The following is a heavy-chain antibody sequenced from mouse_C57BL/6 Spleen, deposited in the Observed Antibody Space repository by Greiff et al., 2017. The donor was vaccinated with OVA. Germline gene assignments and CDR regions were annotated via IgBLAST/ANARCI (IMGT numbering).Heavy chain of an antibody. V-gene: IGHV2-5*01. J-gene: IGHJ1*03. CDR3: AKNFRYDYDGGFDV. Sequence: QVQLQQSGPGLVQPSQSLSITCTVSGFSLTSYGVHWVRQSPGKGLEWLGVIWRGGSTDYNAAFMSRLSITKDNSKSQVFFKMNSLQADDTAIYYGAKNFRYDYDGGFDVWGTGTTVTVSS. CDR2: IWRGGST. CDR1: GFSLTSYG. D-gene: IGHD2-4*01.